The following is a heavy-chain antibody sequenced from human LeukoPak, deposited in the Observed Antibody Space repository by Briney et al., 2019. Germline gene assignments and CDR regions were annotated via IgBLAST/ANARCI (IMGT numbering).Heavy chain of an antibody. J-gene: IGHJ4*02. D-gene: IGHD5-12*01. V-gene: IGHV1-2*02. CDR1: GYTFTAYF. CDR3: AKVAGWLRYFDY. CDR2: INPNSGGT. Sequence: GASVKVSCKASGYTFTAYFIHWVRHAPGQELEWMGWINPNSGGTNYAQKFQGRVTMTRDTSISTAYLELSSLTSDDTAVYYCAKVAGWLRYFDYWGQGTLVTVSS.